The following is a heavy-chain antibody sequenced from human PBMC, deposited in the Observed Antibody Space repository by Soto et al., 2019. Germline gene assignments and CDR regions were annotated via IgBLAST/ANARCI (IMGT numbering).Heavy chain of an antibody. Sequence: GASVKVSCKASGYTFTSYDINWVGQATGKGLEWMGWMNPKSGNTGYAQKFQGRVTATRNTSISTAYMELSSLRSEDTSVYYCARDLYSGYESGPWGQGTLVTVSS. D-gene: IGHD5-12*01. J-gene: IGHJ5*02. CDR1: GYTFTSYD. CDR2: MNPKSGNT. CDR3: ARDLYSGYESGP. V-gene: IGHV1-8*01.